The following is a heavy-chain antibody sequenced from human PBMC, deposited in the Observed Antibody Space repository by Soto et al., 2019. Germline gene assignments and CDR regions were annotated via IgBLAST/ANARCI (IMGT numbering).Heavy chain of an antibody. Sequence: QVQLQESGPGLVKPSGTLSLSCAVSGDSIISSKWWSWVRQPPGKGLEWIGEIHHSGSTKYNPSLRSRLIISIDKSKNPFSLQVTSLTDADTAVYSCARGETQQQRDYWGQGTLVSVSS. CDR3: ARGETQQQRDY. CDR2: IHHSGST. CDR1: GDSIISSKW. V-gene: IGHV4-4*02. J-gene: IGHJ4*02. D-gene: IGHD6-13*01.